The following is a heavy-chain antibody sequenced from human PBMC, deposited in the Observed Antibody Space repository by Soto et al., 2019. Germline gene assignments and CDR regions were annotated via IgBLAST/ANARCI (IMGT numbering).Heavy chain of an antibody. CDR3: AHRAGLQCNWNGGDFDF. Sequence: QITLKESGPTRVKPTQTLTLTCTFSGFSLSTSGVGVGWIRQPPGKALERLALIYWDDDKRYSPSLKSRLTIPNDTSKNQVVLTMTNMDPVDTATYYCAHRAGLQCNWNGGDFDFWGQGALVTVSS. D-gene: IGHD1-1*01. J-gene: IGHJ4*02. CDR2: IYWDDDK. CDR1: GFSLSTSGVG. V-gene: IGHV2-5*02.